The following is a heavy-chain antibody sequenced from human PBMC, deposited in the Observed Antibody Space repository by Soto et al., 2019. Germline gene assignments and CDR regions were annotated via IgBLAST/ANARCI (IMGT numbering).Heavy chain of an antibody. CDR1: GYTFTSYG. D-gene: IGHD3-22*01. CDR3: ARDWAYYYDSSGPPFDY. V-gene: IGHV1-18*01. CDR2: ISAYNGNT. J-gene: IGHJ4*02. Sequence: VASVKVSCKASGYTFTSYGIIWVRQAPGQGLEWMGWISAYNGNTNYAQKLQGRVTMTTDTSTSTAYMELRSLRSDDTAVYYCARDWAYYYDSSGPPFDYWGQGTLVTVSS.